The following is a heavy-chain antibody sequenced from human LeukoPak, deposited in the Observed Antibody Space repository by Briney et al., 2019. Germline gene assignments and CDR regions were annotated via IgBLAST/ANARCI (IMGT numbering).Heavy chain of an antibody. Sequence: GGSLRLSCAASGFTSSTFAMSWVRQAPGKGLEWISAITSAGSTYYAESVKGRFTISRDNSKNTLYLQMNSLRADDTAVYYCAKDRGYWGQGTLVTVSS. CDR3: AKDRGY. V-gene: IGHV3-23*01. J-gene: IGHJ4*02. CDR2: ITSAGST. CDR1: GFTSSTFA.